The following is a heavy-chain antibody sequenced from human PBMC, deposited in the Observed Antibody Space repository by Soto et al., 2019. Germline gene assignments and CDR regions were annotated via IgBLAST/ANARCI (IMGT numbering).Heavy chain of an antibody. V-gene: IGHV3-9*01. J-gene: IGHJ4*02. CDR3: ARADVLVARTFDH. D-gene: IGHD6-19*01. CDR2: ITWNSDNI. CDR1: GFTFDDYA. Sequence: EVQLVESGGGLVQPGRSLRLSCEASGFTFDDYAMHWVRTDPGKGLAWVSSITWNSDNIVYADSVRGRFTISRDNDKYFLYLERNSLRVEDTALYYCARADVLVARTFDHWGQGTLVTVAS.